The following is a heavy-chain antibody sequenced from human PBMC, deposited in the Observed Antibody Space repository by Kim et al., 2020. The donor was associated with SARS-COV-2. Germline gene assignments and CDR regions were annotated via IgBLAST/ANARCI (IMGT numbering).Heavy chain of an antibody. CDR1: GFTFTNYP. Sequence: GGSLRLSCATSGFTFTNYPMHWVRQAPGKGLEWVATLSSDGRRSFYAGPLMGRFTISSDNSKTTPFLQMSVLTSEDTAVYYCARAGVRAPYDSYYYLY. CDR3: ARAGVRAPYDSYYYLY. V-gene: IGHV3-30*04. CDR2: LSSDGRRS. D-gene: IGHD3-16*01. J-gene: IGHJ6*03.